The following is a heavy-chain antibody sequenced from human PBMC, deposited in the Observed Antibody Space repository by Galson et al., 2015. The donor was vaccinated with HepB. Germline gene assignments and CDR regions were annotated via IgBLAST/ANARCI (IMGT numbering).Heavy chain of an antibody. CDR1: GFTFHHYA. CDR3: ARMVDQGCKGGYFDL. CDR2: ISGSSDYI. J-gene: IGHJ2*01. D-gene: IGHD2-8*01. V-gene: IGHV3-9*01. Sequence: SLRLSCAATGFTFHHYAMHWVRQAPGKGLEWVSGISGSSDYIVYAVSVRGRFTISRDNAQNSLYLQMNSLRPEDTALYYCARMVDQGCKGGYFDLWGRGTLVTVSS.